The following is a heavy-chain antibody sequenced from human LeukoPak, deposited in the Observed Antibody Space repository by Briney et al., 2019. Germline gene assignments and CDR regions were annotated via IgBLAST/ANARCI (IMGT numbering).Heavy chain of an antibody. CDR1: GGSISSGSYY. Sequence: SETLSLTCTVSGGSISSGSYYWSWIRQPAGKGLEWIGRIYTSGSTNYNPSLKSRVTISVDTSKNQFSLKLSSVTAADTAVYYCARPRNYDSRGWDGFDIWGQGTMLTVSS. V-gene: IGHV4-61*02. CDR2: IYTSGST. CDR3: ARPRNYDSRGWDGFDI. J-gene: IGHJ3*02. D-gene: IGHD3-22*01.